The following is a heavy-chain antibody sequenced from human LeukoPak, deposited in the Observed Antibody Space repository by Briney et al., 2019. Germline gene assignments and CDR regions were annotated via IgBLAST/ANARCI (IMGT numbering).Heavy chain of an antibody. J-gene: IGHJ5*02. Sequence: TSETLSLTCTVSGGSISSYYWSWIRQSPGKGLEWIGYSYYSGSTNFNPSLKSRVTISVDTSKNQFSLKLSSVTAADTAVYYCARASSGWYNWFDPWGQGTLVTVSS. CDR3: ARASSGWYNWFDP. D-gene: IGHD6-19*01. CDR2: SYYSGST. V-gene: IGHV4-59*01. CDR1: GGSISSYY.